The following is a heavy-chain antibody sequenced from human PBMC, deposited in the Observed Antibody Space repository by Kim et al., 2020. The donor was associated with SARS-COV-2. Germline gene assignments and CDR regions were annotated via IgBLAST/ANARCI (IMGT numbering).Heavy chain of an antibody. CDR3: ARDGDPRFYGMDV. D-gene: IGHD3-3*01. V-gene: IGHV4-59*01. Sequence: SETLSLTCTVSGGSISSYYWNWIRQPPGKGLEWIGYIYYSGSTNYNPALKSRVTISVDTSKKQFSLKLSSVTAADMAVYYCARDGDPRFYGMDVWGQGTT. CDR1: GGSISSYY. J-gene: IGHJ6*02. CDR2: IYYSGST.